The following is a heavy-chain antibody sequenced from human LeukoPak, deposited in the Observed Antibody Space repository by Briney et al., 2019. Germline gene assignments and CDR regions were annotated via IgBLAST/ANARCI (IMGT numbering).Heavy chain of an antibody. J-gene: IGHJ4*02. CDR1: GYTFTSCG. Sequence: ASVKVSCKASGYTFTSCGISWVRQAPGQGLEWMGWISAYNGNTNYAQKLQGRVTMTTDTSTSTAYMELRSLRSDDTAVYYCAREIPRGYYDSSGQRDWGQGTLVTVSS. CDR2: ISAYNGNT. V-gene: IGHV1-18*01. D-gene: IGHD3-22*01. CDR3: AREIPRGYYDSSGQRD.